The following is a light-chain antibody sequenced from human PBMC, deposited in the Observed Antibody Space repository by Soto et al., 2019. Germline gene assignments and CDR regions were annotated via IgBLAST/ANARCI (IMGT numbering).Light chain of an antibody. V-gene: IGLV1-47*01. CDR1: RSNIGRNY. J-gene: IGLJ1*01. CDR2: MND. CDR3: AAWDASLGGHV. Sequence: QSALTQPPSASETPGQRVIMSCSGSRSNIGRNYVYWYQQVPGTAPKLLIYMNDQRPSGVPDRFSGAKSGTTASLAISGLRSEDEADYYCAAWDASLGGHVFGTGTKVTVL.